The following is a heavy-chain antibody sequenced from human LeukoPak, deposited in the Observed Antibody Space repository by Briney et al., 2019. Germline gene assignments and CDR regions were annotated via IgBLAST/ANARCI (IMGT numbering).Heavy chain of an antibody. CDR1: GFTFSDSV. Sequence: PGGSLRLSCAASGFTFSDSVMHWVRQAPGKGREWVGRIRSKANSYATLYAASVKGRFTFSRDDSENTAYLQMNSLKTEDTAVYYCTRRQSDDYGCFDYWGQGTLVTVSS. J-gene: IGHJ4*02. V-gene: IGHV3-73*01. CDR3: TRRQSDDYGCFDY. CDR2: IRSKANSYAT. D-gene: IGHD4-17*01.